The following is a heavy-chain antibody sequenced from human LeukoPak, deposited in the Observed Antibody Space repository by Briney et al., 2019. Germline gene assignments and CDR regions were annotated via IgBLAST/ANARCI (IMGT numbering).Heavy chain of an antibody. CDR2: IYYSGST. Sequence: PSETLSLTCTVSGGSVSSGSYYWSWTRQPPGKGLEWIGYIYYSGSTNYNPSLKSRVTISVDTSKNQFSLKLSSVTAADTAVYYCARGGSMTTVTTWGLAHGVFDYWGQGTLVTGSS. CDR3: ARGGSMTTVTTWGLAHGVFDY. CDR1: GGSVSSGSYY. D-gene: IGHD4-17*01. V-gene: IGHV4-61*01. J-gene: IGHJ4*02.